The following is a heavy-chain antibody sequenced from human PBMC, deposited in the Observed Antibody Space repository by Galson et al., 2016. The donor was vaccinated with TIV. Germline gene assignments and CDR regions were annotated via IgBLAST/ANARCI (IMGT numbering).Heavy chain of an antibody. CDR1: GFSLSTSGVA. CDR3: ADRHSVASAVFDALDI. D-gene: IGHD2-2*01. J-gene: IGHJ3*02. Sequence: PALVTPTQTLTLTCTFSGFSLSTSGVAVGWIRQPPGKALEWLALIYWDDDKRYRPSLKSRLTITKDTPKKQVHLTVTNLDPQDTATYYCADRHSVASAVFDALDIWGPGTVVTVSS. V-gene: IGHV2-5*02. CDR2: IYWDDDK.